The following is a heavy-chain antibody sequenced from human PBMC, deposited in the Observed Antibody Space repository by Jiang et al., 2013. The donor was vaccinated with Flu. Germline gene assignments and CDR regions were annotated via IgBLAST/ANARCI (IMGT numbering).Heavy chain of an antibody. CDR3: ARDGYSGYDNFDY. CDR2: IYPNGGT. J-gene: IGHJ4*02. Sequence: PGLVKPSETLSLTCTVSGGSISSYWSWIRQPAGKGLEWIGRIYPNGGTNFNPSLKSRLTMSIDTSKNQFSLKLSSVTAADTAMYYCARDGYSGYDNFDYWGQGTLVTVSS. V-gene: IGHV4-4*07. CDR1: GGSISSY. D-gene: IGHD5-12*01.